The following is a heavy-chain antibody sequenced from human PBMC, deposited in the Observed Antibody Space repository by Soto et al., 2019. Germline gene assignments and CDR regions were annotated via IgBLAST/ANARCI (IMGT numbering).Heavy chain of an antibody. Sequence: QVQLVQSGAEVKKPGASVKVSCKASGYTFTSYGISWVRQAPGQGLEWMGWISAYNGNTNYAQKLQGRVTMTPDTSTSTAYMELWSLRSDDTAVYYCARDPRTVVTPVDGAFDFWVQGTMVTVSS. CDR2: ISAYNGNT. CDR1: GYTFTSYG. J-gene: IGHJ3*01. D-gene: IGHD2-15*01. V-gene: IGHV1-18*04. CDR3: ARDPRTVVTPVDGAFDF.